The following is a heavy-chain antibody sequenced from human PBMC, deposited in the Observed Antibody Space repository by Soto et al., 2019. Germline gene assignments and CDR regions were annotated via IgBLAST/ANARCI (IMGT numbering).Heavy chain of an antibody. J-gene: IGHJ4*02. CDR2: IYPGDSGT. Sequence: GASLQISCKGSGYSLTSYLIGWVRQKPGEGLEWMGIIYPGDSGTRYSPSFQGQVTISADKSISTAYLQWSSLKASVTAMQYFAKARVAYGVRGYFCCWGQVTLITVSP. D-gene: IGHD4-17*01. CDR3: AKARVAYGVRGYFCC. V-gene: IGHV5-51*01. CDR1: GYSLTSYL.